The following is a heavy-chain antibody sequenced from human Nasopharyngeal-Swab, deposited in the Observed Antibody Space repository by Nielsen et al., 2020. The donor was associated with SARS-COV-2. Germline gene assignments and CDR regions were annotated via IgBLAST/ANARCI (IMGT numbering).Heavy chain of an antibody. D-gene: IGHD3-3*01. V-gene: IGHV3-21*01. J-gene: IGHJ6*02. CDR2: ISSSSSYI. Sequence: WIRQPPGKGLEWVSSISSSSSYIYYADSVKGRFTISRDNAKNSLYLQMNSLRAEDTAVYYCARDGLDYDFWSAYCMDVWGQGTTVTVSS. CDR3: ARDGLDYDFWSAYCMDV.